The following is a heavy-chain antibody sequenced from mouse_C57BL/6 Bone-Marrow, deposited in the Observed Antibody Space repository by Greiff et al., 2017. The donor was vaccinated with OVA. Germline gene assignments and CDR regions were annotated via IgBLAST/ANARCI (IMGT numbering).Heavy chain of an antibody. J-gene: IGHJ4*01. CDR1: GFTFSDYY. V-gene: IGHV5-16*01. CDR2: INYDGSST. CDR3: ARVNYFYAMDY. Sequence: EVKVVESEGGLVQPGSSMKLSCTASGFTFSDYYLAWVRQVPEKGLEWVANINYDGSSTYYMDSLKSRFIISRDNAKNILYLQMSSLQSEDTATYYCARVNYFYAMDYWGQGTSVTVSS.